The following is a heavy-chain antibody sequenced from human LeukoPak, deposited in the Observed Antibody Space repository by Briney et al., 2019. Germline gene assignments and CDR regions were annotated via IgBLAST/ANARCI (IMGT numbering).Heavy chain of an antibody. CDR1: GFTFSSYS. Sequence: GGSLRLSCAASGFTFSSYSMNWVRQAPGKGLEWVSSISSSSSYIYYADSVKGRFTISRDNAKNSLYLQMNSLRAEDTAVYYCARDLDSGGFAWFDPWGQGTLVTVSS. V-gene: IGHV3-21*01. CDR2: ISSSSSYI. J-gene: IGHJ5*02. D-gene: IGHD3-22*01. CDR3: ARDLDSGGFAWFDP.